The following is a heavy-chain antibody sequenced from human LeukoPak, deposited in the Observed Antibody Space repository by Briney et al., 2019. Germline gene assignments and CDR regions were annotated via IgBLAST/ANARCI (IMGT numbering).Heavy chain of an antibody. CDR2: INHSGST. V-gene: IGHV4-34*01. J-gene: IGHJ5*02. D-gene: IGHD3-9*01. CDR3: ASFEKTAPGWFDP. Sequence: SETLSLTCAVYGGSFSGYYWSWIRQPPGKGLEWIGEINHSGSTNYNPSLKSRVTISVDTSKNQSSLKLSSVTAADTAVYYCASFEKTAPGWFDPWGQGTLVTVSS. CDR1: GGSFSGYY.